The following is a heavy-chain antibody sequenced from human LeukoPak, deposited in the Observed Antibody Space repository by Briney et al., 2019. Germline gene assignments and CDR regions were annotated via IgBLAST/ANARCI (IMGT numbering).Heavy chain of an antibody. V-gene: IGHV1-46*01. Sequence: ASVKVSCKASGYTFTSYYMHWVRQAPGQGLEWMGIINPSGGSTSYAQKFQGRVTMTRDTSTSTVYMELSSLRSEDTAVYYCARAGDYCGGDCYSGFDYWGQGTLVTVSS. CDR3: ARAGDYCGGDCYSGFDY. J-gene: IGHJ4*02. CDR1: GYTFTSYY. CDR2: INPSGGST. D-gene: IGHD2-21*02.